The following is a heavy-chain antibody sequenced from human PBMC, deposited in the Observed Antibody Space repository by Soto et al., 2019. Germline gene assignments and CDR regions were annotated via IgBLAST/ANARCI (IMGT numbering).Heavy chain of an antibody. D-gene: IGHD2-2*01. J-gene: IGHJ6*02. V-gene: IGHV1-69*13. Sequence: SVKVSCKASGGTFSSYAISWVRQAPGQGLEWMGGIIPIFGTANYAQKLQGRVTITADESTSTAYMELSSLRSEDTAVYYCARRDIVVVPAARRPDYYYGMDVWGQGTTVTVSS. CDR3: ARRDIVVVPAARRPDYYYGMDV. CDR2: IIPIFGTA. CDR1: GGTFSSYA.